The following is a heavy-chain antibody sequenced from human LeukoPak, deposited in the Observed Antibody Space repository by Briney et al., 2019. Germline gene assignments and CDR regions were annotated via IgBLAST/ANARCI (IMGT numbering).Heavy chain of an antibody. Sequence: PSETLSLTCTVSGVSISSSSYYWGWIRQPPGKGLEWIGSIYYSGITYYNPSLKSRVTISVDTSKNQFSLNVSSVTAADTAIYYCARWADKSGSSSRVVFDIWGQGTMVTVSS. V-gene: IGHV4-39*07. CDR1: GVSISSSSYY. D-gene: IGHD6-6*01. CDR2: IYYSGIT. CDR3: ARWADKSGSSSRVVFDI. J-gene: IGHJ3*02.